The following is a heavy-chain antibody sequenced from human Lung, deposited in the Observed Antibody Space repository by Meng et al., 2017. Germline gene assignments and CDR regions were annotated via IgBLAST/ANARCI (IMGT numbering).Heavy chain of an antibody. V-gene: IGHV3-74*01. J-gene: IGHJ4*02. Sequence: EVQLVESGGGLVQPGGSLRLSCAASGFTFSTYWMHWARQAPGKGLVWVSHINTDGSSTNYADSVKGRFTISRDNAKNTLYLQMNSLRAEDTAVYHCGRSDGYIRDWGQGTLVTVSS. CDR1: GFTFSTYW. CDR2: INTDGSST. CDR3: GRSDGYIRD. D-gene: IGHD5-24*01.